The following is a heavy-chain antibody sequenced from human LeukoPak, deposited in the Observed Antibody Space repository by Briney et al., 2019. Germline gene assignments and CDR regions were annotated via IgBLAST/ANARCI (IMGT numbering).Heavy chain of an antibody. Sequence: KPSETLSLTCGVSGGPFSTYYWSWIRQPPGKGLEWIGEINHSGSTNYNPSLKSRVTISVDTSKNQFSLKLSSVTAADTAVYYCAREPRSGSYSFDYWGQGTLVTVSS. V-gene: IGHV4-34*01. CDR3: AREPRSGSYSFDY. J-gene: IGHJ4*02. D-gene: IGHD3-10*01. CDR2: INHSGST. CDR1: GGPFSTYY.